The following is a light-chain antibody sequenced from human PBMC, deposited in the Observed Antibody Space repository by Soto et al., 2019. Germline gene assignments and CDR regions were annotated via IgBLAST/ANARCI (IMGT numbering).Light chain of an antibody. CDR2: DAS. CDR1: QSVSSY. V-gene: IGKV3-11*01. Sequence: EIVLTQSPATLSLSPGERATLSCRASQSVSSYLAWYQQKPGQAPRLLIYDASNRATGIPARFSGSGSGTDFTLTISSLEPEDFATYYCQRANSFPLTFGGGTKVEIK. CDR3: QRANSFPLT. J-gene: IGKJ4*01.